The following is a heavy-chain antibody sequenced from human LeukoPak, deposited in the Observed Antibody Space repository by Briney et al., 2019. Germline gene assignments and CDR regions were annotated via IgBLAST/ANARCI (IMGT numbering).Heavy chain of an antibody. V-gene: IGHV1-18*01. J-gene: IGHJ4*02. CDR3: ARGEIAYCGGDCQLSYEDY. Sequence: GASVKVSCKASGYTFTSYGISWVRQAPGQGLEWMGWISAYNGNTNYAQKLQGRVTMTTDTSTSTAYMELRSLRSDDTAVYYCARGEIAYCGGDCQLSYEDYWGQGTLVTVSS. CDR2: ISAYNGNT. CDR1: GYTFTSYG. D-gene: IGHD2-21*02.